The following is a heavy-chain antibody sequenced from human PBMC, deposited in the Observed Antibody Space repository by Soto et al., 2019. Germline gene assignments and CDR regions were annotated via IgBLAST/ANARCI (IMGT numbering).Heavy chain of an antibody. D-gene: IGHD2-15*01. CDR1: GGTFSSYA. J-gene: IGHJ4*02. V-gene: IGHV1-69*01. CDR2: IIPICGTA. CDR3: ARGRHPQGRYRRGCCYYY. Sequence: QVQLVQSGAEVKKPGSSVKVSCKASGGTFSSYAISWVRQTPGQGHERMGGIIPICGTANYAQKFQCIVTITADDSTSTAYMELSSLRTEDTAVYYCARGRHPQGRYRRGCCYYYCGQGSLFVVSS.